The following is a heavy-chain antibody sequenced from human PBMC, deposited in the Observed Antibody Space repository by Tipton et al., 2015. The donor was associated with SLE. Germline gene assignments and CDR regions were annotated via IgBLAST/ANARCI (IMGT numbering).Heavy chain of an antibody. CDR1: GFTFSSYA. J-gene: IGHJ6*02. CDR3: ARDLSTYGMDV. D-gene: IGHD2-2*01. CDR2: ISYGSNK. Sequence: RSLRLSCAASGFTFSSYAMHWVRQAPGKGLEWVAVISYGSNKYYADSVKGRFTISRDNSKNTLYLQMNSLRAEDTGVYYCARDLSTYGMDVWGQGTTVTVSS. V-gene: IGHV3-30*04.